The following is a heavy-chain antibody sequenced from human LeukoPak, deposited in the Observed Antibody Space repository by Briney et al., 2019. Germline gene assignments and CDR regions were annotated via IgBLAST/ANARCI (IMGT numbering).Heavy chain of an antibody. CDR2: IFYSGST. D-gene: IGHD3-22*01. V-gene: IGHV4-38-2*02. CDR3: AKSNGYGLIDI. Sequence: PSETLSLTCTVSGSSISSGYYWGWIRQPPGKALEWIGNIFYSGSTYYSPSLKSRVTISLDTSRNQFSLKLNSVTAADTAVYYCAKSNGYGLIDIWGQGTMVTVSS. CDR1: GSSISSGYY. J-gene: IGHJ3*02.